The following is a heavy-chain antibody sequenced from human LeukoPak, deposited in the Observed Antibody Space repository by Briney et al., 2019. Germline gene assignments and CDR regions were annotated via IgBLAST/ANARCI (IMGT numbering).Heavy chain of an antibody. CDR2: IIPILGIA. D-gene: IGHD6-6*01. CDR3: ARDLAAPPYYYYYYMDV. CDR1: GGTFSSYT. J-gene: IGHJ6*03. V-gene: IGHV1-69*04. Sequence: SVKVSCKASGGTFSSYTISWVRQAPGQGLEWMGRIIPILGIANYAQKFQGRVTITADKFTSTAYMELSSLRSEDTAVYYCARDLAAPPYYYYYYMDVWAKGTTVTVSS.